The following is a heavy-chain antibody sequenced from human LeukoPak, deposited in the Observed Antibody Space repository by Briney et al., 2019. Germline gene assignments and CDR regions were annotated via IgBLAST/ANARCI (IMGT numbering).Heavy chain of an antibody. J-gene: IGHJ4*02. V-gene: IGHV1-18*01. CDR2: ISPYNGNT. CDR1: GYTFTSYG. Sequence: GASVKVSCKASGYTFTSYGISWVRQAPGQGLEWMGWISPYNGNTNYAHKLQGRVTMTTDTSTTAAYMELRSLRSDDTAVYYCARDMATIVNQFDYWGQGTLVTVSS. CDR3: ARDMATIVNQFDY. D-gene: IGHD5-24*01.